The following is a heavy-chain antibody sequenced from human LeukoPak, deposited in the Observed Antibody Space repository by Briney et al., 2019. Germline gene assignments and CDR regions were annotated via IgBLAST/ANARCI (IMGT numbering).Heavy chain of an antibody. J-gene: IGHJ5*02. CDR3: ATIPAVAGTTLYNWFDP. D-gene: IGHD6-19*01. CDR1: GGSISSGSSY. V-gene: IGHV4-4*02. CDR2: IYHSGST. Sequence: SSETLSLTCAVSGGSISSGSSYWSWVRQPPGKGLEWIGEIYHSGSTNYNPSLKSRVTISVDKSKNQFSLKLSSVTAADTAVYYCATIPAVAGTTLYNWFDPWGQGTLVTVSS.